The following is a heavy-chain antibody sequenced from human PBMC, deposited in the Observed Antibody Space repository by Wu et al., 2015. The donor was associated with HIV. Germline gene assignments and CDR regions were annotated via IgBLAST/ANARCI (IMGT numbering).Heavy chain of an antibody. CDR2: INPNNGNT. CDR1: GYTFIDYY. CDR3: AISADFSGVSDYYYMGV. J-gene: IGHJ6*03. V-gene: IGHV1-2*02. D-gene: IGHD3-10*01. Sequence: QVQLEQSGAEVKKPGASVMLSCKTSGYTFIDYYIYWVRLAPGQGLEWMGWINPNNGNTNYAQKFRGRVTMARDTSISTAYMELRGLKFDDTSIYYCAISADFSGVSDYYYMGVWGKGTAVTVSS.